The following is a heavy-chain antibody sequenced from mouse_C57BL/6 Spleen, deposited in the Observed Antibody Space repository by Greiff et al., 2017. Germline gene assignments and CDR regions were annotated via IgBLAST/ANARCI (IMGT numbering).Heavy chain of an antibody. CDR1: GYTFTDYN. J-gene: IGHJ4*01. CDR2: INPNNGGT. V-gene: IGHV1-18*01. Sequence: VQLQQSGPELVKPGASVKIPCKASGYTFTDYNMDWVKQSHGKRLEWIGDINPNNGGTIYNQKFKGKATLTVDKSSSTAYMELRSLTSEDTAVYYCARDSYGYDVGAMDDWGQGTSVTVSS. CDR3: ARDSYGYDVGAMDD. D-gene: IGHD2-2*01.